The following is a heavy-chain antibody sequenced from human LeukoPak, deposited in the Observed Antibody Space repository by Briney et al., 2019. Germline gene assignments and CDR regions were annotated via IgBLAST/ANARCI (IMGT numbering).Heavy chain of an antibody. CDR1: GFTFSSYW. Sequence: GGSLRLSCAASGFTFSSYWMHWVRQAPGKGLVWVSRINSDGSSTSYADSVKGRFTISRDNAKNTLYLQMNSLRAEDTAVYYCARYRSGDYYGMDVWGQGTTVTVSS. CDR3: ARYRSGDYYGMDV. D-gene: IGHD6-19*01. J-gene: IGHJ6*02. V-gene: IGHV3-74*01. CDR2: INSDGSST.